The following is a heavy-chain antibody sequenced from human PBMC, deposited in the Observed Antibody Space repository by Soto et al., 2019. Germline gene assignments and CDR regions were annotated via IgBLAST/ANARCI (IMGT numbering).Heavy chain of an antibody. CDR2: ISFSDGGT. V-gene: IGHV3-23*01. CDR3: VKDDRILGRRYFDL. J-gene: IGHJ2*01. D-gene: IGHD2-15*01. CDR1: GFTFSSYA. Sequence: EEQLLESGGGLIQPGGSLRLACAASGFTFSSYAMTWVRQVPGKGLDWVSSISFSDGGTYYADSVKGRLTISRDNSKNSLFLQMNSLRVEDTAVYYCVKDDRILGRRYFDLWGRGTLVTVSS.